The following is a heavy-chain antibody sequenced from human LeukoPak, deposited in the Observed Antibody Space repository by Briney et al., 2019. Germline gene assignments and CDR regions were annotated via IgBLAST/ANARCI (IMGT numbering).Heavy chain of an antibody. CDR1: GGSFSGYY. V-gene: IGHV4-34*01. J-gene: IGHJ4*02. CDR3: ARHSRVATVTTRYFDY. Sequence: NPSETLPLTCAVYGGSFSGYYWSWIRQPPGKGLEWIGEINHSGSTNYNPSLKSRVTISVDTSKNQFSLKLSSVTAADTAVYYCARHSRVATVTTRYFDYWGQGTLVTVSS. D-gene: IGHD4-17*01. CDR2: INHSGST.